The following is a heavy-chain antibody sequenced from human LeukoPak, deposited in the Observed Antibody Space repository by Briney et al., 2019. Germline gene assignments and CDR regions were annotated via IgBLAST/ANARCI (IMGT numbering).Heavy chain of an antibody. CDR2: INYRGST. V-gene: IGHV4-31*03. J-gene: IGHJ4*02. CDR1: GGSISSGDCY. Sequence: SETLSLTCTVSGGSISSGDCYWSWIRQHPGKGLEWIGYINYRGSTYYNPSLESRLTISVDTSKNQFSLKVTSVTAADTAVYYCARVYDSSGHYYIDYWGQGTLVTVSS. D-gene: IGHD3-22*01. CDR3: ARVYDSSGHYYIDY.